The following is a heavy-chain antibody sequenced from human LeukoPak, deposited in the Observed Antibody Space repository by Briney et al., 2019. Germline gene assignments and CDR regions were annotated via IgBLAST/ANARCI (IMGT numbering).Heavy chain of an antibody. Sequence: SETLSLTCTVSGGSISSGDYYWSRIRQPPGKGLEWIGYIYYSGSTYYNPSLKSRVTISVDTSKNQFSLKLSSVTAADTAVYYCARARWELSVFDYWGQGTLVTVSS. D-gene: IGHD1-26*01. CDR2: IYYSGST. V-gene: IGHV4-30-4*01. CDR1: GGSISSGDYY. CDR3: ARARWELSVFDY. J-gene: IGHJ4*02.